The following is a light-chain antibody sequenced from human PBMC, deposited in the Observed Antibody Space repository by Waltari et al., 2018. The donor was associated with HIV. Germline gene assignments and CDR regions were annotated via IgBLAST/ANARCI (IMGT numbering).Light chain of an antibody. V-gene: IGLV3-21*02. CDR2: DDH. CDR3: QVWDSSRGLSFV. CDR1: NIESKS. J-gene: IGLJ1*01. Sequence: SYVRIQPPSVSVAPGQTATITCGGNNIESKSVHWYQQKPGQAPVLVVSDDHDRPSGIPERVSGSNSGNTATLTISRVEAGDEADYYCQVWDSSRGLSFVFGSGTKVTVL.